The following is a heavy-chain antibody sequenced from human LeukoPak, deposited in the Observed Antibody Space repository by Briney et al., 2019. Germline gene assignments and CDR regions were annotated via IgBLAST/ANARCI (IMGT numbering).Heavy chain of an antibody. CDR1: GFTFRSNW. J-gene: IGHJ4*02. V-gene: IGHV3-7*01. CDR2: IKEDGSET. Sequence: GGSLRLSCAASGFTFRSNWMDWVRQAPGEGLEWVANIKEDGSETYYVDSVKGRFTISRDNAKNSLYLQMNSLRAEDTAVYYCARDLREGYCSGGSCHKRVFFDYWGQGTLVTVSS. D-gene: IGHD2-15*01. CDR3: ARDLREGYCSGGSCHKRVFFDY.